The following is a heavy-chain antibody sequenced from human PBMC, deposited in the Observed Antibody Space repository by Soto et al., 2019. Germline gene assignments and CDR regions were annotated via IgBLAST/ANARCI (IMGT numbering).Heavy chain of an antibody. V-gene: IGHV3-49*03. CDR2: IRSKAYGGTT. CDR1: GFTFGDYA. D-gene: IGHD6-6*01. J-gene: IGHJ4*02. CDR3: TYSSSSGFDY. Sequence: PGGSLRLSCTASGFTFGDYAMSWFAQAPGKGLEWVGFIRSKAYGGTTEYAASVKGRFTISRDDSKSIAYLQMNSLKTEDTAVYYCTYSSSSGFDYWGQGTLVTAPQ.